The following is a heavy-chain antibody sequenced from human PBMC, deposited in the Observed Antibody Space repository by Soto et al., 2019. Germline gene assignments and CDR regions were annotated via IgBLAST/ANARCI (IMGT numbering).Heavy chain of an antibody. CDR3: ARQPIRYYDILTGYYTLGEYYYYMDV. Sequence: SETLSLTCTVSGGSISSYYWSWIRQPPGKGLEWIGYIYYSGSTNYNPSLKSRVTISVDTSKNQFSLKLSSVTAADTAVYYCARQPIRYYDILTGYYTLGEYYYYMDVWGKGTTVTVSS. CDR1: GGSISSYY. J-gene: IGHJ6*03. V-gene: IGHV4-59*08. CDR2: IYYSGST. D-gene: IGHD3-9*01.